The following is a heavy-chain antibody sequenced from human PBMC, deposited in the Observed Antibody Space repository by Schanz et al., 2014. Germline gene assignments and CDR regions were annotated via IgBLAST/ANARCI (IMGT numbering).Heavy chain of an antibody. D-gene: IGHD2-8*02. CDR2: ISTGRYL. CDR1: GFTFSSYS. J-gene: IGHJ3*01. CDR3: ARDSRYCTGVDCKGDAFDL. Sequence: EVQLVESGGGLVKPGGSLRLSCAASGFTFSSYSLAWVRQAPGKGLEWVSFISTGRYLYYADSVKGRFTISRDNTKNSLYLQLNSLTAEDTAVYHCARDSRYCTGVDCKGDAFDLWGQGTLVTVSS. V-gene: IGHV3-21*02.